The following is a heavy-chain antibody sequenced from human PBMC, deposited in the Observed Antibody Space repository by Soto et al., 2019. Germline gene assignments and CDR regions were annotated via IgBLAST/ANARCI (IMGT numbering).Heavy chain of an antibody. CDR2: IDPSDSYT. V-gene: IGHV5-10-1*01. D-gene: IGHD3-3*01. Sequence: GESLNISCKGSGYSFTSYWISWVRQMPGKGLEWMGRIDPSDSYTNYSPSFQGHVTISADKSISTAYLQWSSLKASDTAMYYCARENYDFWSGSNYYYYGMDVWGQGTTVTXSS. CDR1: GYSFTSYW. J-gene: IGHJ6*02. CDR3: ARENYDFWSGSNYYYYGMDV.